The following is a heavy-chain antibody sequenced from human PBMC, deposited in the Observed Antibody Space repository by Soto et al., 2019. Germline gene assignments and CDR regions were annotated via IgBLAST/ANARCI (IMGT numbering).Heavy chain of an antibody. CDR2: TTSHGYI. D-gene: IGHD1-7*01. CDR3: ARTLPMGNFNYVYFDP. CDR1: GFTFSDYN. V-gene: IGHV3-21*01. Sequence: VGSLRLSCAASGFTFSDYNMNWVRQAPGKGLEWVSSTTSHGYIYYADSVKGRFTISRDNAKNSLYLQINSLRADDTAVYYCARTLPMGNFNYVYFDPWGQGTLVTVSS. J-gene: IGHJ5*02.